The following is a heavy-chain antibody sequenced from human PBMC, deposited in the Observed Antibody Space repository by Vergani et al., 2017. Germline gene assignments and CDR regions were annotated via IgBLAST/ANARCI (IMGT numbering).Heavy chain of an antibody. CDR2: IIPVFGTA. CDR3: SRWRYYYDSSGYWLFDY. J-gene: IGHJ4*02. D-gene: IGHD3-22*01. V-gene: IGHV1-69*01. CDR1: GGTFSSYA. Sequence: QVQLVQSGAEVKKPGSSVKVSCKASGGTFSSYAISWVRQAPGQGLEWMGGIIPVFGTANYAQKFQGRVTITADESTSTAYMELSSLRSQDTAVYYCSRWRYYYDSSGYWLFDYWGQGTLGTVSS.